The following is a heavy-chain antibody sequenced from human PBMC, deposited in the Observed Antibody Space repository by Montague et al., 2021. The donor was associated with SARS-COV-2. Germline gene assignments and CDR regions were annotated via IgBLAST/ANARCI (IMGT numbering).Heavy chain of an antibody. D-gene: IGHD2-8*01. CDR1: GGSISSGGYY. V-gene: IGHV4-31*03. J-gene: IGHJ3*02. Sequence: TLSLTCTVSGGSISSGGYYWGWIRQHQGKGLEWIGYNYYSGSTYYNPSLKSRVTLSVDTSKNQFSLKLSSVTAADTAVYYCARAKGFLVLMVYVMGAFDIWGQGTMVTVSS. CDR3: ARAKGFLVLMVYVMGAFDI. CDR2: NYYSGST.